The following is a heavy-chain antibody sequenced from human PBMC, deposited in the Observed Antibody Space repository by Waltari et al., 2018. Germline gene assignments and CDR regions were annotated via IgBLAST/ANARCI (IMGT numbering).Heavy chain of an antibody. J-gene: IGHJ6*03. CDR1: GFTFSSYA. V-gene: IGHV3-23*01. D-gene: IGHD3-3*01. CDR2: LSGSGGTT. Sequence: EVQLLESGGGLVQPGGSLRLSCAASGFTFSSYALSWVRQATGKGLEWVSALSGSGGTTYYADSVKGRFTVSRDNSRNTLCLRMTSLCAEDTAVYYCAKIPPRCGVVIYGYYMDVWGKGTTVTVSS. CDR3: AKIPPRCGVVIYGYYMDV.